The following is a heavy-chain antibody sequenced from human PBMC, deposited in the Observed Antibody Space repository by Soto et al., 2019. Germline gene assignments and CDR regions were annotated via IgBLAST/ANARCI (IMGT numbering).Heavy chain of an antibody. Sequence: LSLTCTVSGGSISSGGYYWSWIRQHPGKGLEWIGYIYYSGSTYYNPSLKSRVTISVDTSKNQFSLKLSSVTAADTAVYYCARESRYYDSTASGYGMDVWGQGTMVTVSS. V-gene: IGHV4-31*03. CDR3: ARESRYYDSTASGYGMDV. D-gene: IGHD3-22*01. J-gene: IGHJ6*02. CDR2: IYYSGST. CDR1: GGSISSGGYY.